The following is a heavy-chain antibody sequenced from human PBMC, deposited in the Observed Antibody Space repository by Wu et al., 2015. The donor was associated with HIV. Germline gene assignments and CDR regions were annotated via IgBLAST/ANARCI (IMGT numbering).Heavy chain of an antibody. J-gene: IGHJ5*02. CDR3: AREGVDAFHP. D-gene: IGHD5-12*01. CDR2: ISANNGDT. V-gene: IGHV1-18*01. CDR1: GGTFSSYA. Sequence: QVQLVQSGAEVKKPGSSVKVSCKASGGTFSSYAISWVRQAPGQGLEWMGWISANNGDTSYAQKFQGRVTVTTDTSTTTSYMELRSLKSDDTAIYYCAREGVDAFHPWGQGTLVTVSS.